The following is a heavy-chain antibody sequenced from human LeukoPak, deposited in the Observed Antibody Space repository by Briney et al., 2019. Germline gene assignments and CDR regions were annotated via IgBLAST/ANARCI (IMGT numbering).Heavy chain of an antibody. V-gene: IGHV3-23*01. CDR1: GFTFSSYA. J-gene: IGHJ4*02. CDR3: AKDWQYSYIFDY. D-gene: IGHD5-18*01. CDR2: ISGSGGST. Sequence: GGSLRPSCAASGFTFSSYAMSWVRQAPGKGLEWVSAISGSGGSTYYADSVKGRFTISRDNSKNTLYLQMNSLRAEDTAVYYCAKDWQYSYIFDYWGQGTLVTVSS.